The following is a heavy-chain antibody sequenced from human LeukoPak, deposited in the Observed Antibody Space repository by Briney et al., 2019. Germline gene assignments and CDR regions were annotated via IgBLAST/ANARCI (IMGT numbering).Heavy chain of an antibody. D-gene: IGHD5-18*01. Sequence: PGGSLRLSCAASGFTFSSNYMSWVRQAPGKGLEWVSVIYSGGSTYYADSVKGRFTISRDNSKNTLYLQMNSLRAEDTAVYYCARQRGYSYGYNFDYRGQGTLVTVSS. CDR3: ARQRGYSYGYNFDY. CDR2: IYSGGST. J-gene: IGHJ4*02. V-gene: IGHV3-66*04. CDR1: GFTFSSNY.